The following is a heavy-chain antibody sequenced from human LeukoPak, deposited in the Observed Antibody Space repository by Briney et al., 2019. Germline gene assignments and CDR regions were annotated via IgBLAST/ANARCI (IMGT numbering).Heavy chain of an antibody. Sequence: SGPTLVKPTQTLTLTCTFPGFSLSTSGVGVGWIRQPPGKALEWLALIYWDDDKRYSPSLKSRLTITKDTSKNQVVLTMTNMDPVDTATYYCAQVLGCDILTGYNWFDPWGQGTLVTVSS. CDR2: IYWDDDK. CDR3: AQVLGCDILTGYNWFDP. CDR1: GFSLSTSGVG. D-gene: IGHD3-9*01. V-gene: IGHV2-5*02. J-gene: IGHJ5*02.